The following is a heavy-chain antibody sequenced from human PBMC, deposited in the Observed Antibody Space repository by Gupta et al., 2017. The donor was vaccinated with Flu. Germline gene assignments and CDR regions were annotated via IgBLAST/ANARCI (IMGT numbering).Heavy chain of an antibody. Sequence: QVQLQQWGAGLLKPSETLSLTCAVYGGSFSGYYWTWIRQPPGKGLEWIGEINHSGSTNYNPSLKSRVTISVDTSKNQFSLKLSSVTAADTAVYYCARSLSIQTSYSSSSKWFDPWGQGTLVTVSS. CDR3: ARSLSIQTSYSSSSKWFDP. CDR2: INHSGST. CDR1: GGSFSGYY. V-gene: IGHV4-34*01. D-gene: IGHD6-6*01. J-gene: IGHJ5*02.